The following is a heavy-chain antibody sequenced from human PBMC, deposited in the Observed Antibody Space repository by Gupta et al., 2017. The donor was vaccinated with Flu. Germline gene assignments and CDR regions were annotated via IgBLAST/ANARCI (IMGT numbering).Heavy chain of an antibody. CDR1: GYTFTSYV. D-gene: IGHD6-19*01. V-gene: IGHV1-18*01. CDR2: ISAYNGNT. Sequence: QVQLVQSGAEVKKPGASVKVSCEASGYTFTSYVISWVRQAPGQGLEWMGWISAYNGNTNYAQKLQGRVTMTTDTSTSTAYMELRSLRSDDTAVYYWARDPGRIAVAGRVDGMDVWGQGTTVTGSS. J-gene: IGHJ6*02. CDR3: ARDPGRIAVAGRVDGMDV.